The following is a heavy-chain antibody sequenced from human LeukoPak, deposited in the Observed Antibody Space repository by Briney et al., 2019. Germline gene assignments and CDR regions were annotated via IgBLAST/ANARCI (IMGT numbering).Heavy chain of an antibody. CDR3: ARDAQRGFDYSNSLQY. CDR2: IWSDGTNK. D-gene: IGHD4-11*01. CDR1: GFTFSHYG. V-gene: IGHV3-33*01. J-gene: IGHJ4*02. Sequence: GTSLKLSCAAAGFTFSHYGMHWVRQAPSKGLEWVAVIWSDGTNKYYAASVKGRFTISRVDSNKTVYLQMNSLRPDDTGIYYCARDAQRGFDYSNSLQYWGQGTPVTVST.